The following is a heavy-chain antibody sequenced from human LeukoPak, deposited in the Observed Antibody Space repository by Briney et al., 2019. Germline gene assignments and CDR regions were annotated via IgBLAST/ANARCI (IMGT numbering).Heavy chain of an antibody. CDR1: GFTFSIYA. J-gene: IGHJ4*02. D-gene: IGHD1-26*01. CDR2: LSGTGDST. CDR3: ARSYSGSDY. V-gene: IGHV3-23*01. Sequence: GGSLRLSCAASGFTFSIYAMSWVRQAPGKGLEWVSTLSGTGDSTYYADSVKGRFTISRDNSKNTLYLQMNSLRAEDTAVYYCARSYSGSDYWGQGTLVTVSS.